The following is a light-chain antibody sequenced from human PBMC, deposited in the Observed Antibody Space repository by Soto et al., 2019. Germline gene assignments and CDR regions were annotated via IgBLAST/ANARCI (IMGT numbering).Light chain of an antibody. CDR2: DVS. CDR3: SSYTSSSTLEV. J-gene: IGLJ1*01. CDR1: SSDGGGYNY. Sequence: NSSDGGGYNYVSWYQQHPGKAPKLMIYDVSNRPSGVSNRFSGSKSGNTASLTISGLQAEDEADYYCSSYTSSSTLEVFGTGTKVTVL. V-gene: IGLV2-14*04.